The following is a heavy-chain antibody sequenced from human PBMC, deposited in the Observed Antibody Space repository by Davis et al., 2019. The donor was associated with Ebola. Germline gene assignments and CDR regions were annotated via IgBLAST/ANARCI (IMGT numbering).Heavy chain of an antibody. CDR3: ARRSRQDPSLYFDY. D-gene: IGHD3-16*02. V-gene: IGHV4-39*01. J-gene: IGHJ4*02. Sequence: GSLRLSCTVSGGSISSSSYYWGWIRQPPGKGLEWIGSIYYSGSTYYNPSLKSRVTISVDTSKNQFSLKLSSVTAADTAVYYCARRSRQDPSLYFDYWGQGTLVTVSS. CDR2: IYYSGST. CDR1: GGSISSSSYY.